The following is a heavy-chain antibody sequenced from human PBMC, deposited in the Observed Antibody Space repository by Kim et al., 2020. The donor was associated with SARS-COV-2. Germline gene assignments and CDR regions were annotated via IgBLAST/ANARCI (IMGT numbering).Heavy chain of an antibody. CDR1: GFTFSSYG. CDR2: IWYDGSNK. D-gene: IGHD4-17*01. CDR3: ARATLGYGGPSGAAFDI. V-gene: IGHV3-33*01. J-gene: IGHJ3*02. Sequence: GGSLRLSCAASGFTFSSYGMHWVRQAPGKGLEWVAVIWYDGSNKYYADSVKGRFTISRDNSKSTLYLQMNSLRAEDTAVYYCARATLGYGGPSGAAFDIWGQGTMVTVSS.